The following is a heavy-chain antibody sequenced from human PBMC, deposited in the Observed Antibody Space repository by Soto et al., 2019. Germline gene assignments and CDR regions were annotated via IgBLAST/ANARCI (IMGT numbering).Heavy chain of an antibody. J-gene: IGHJ4*02. D-gene: IGHD3-22*01. CDR1: NFTFSYAW. Sequence: GGSLRLSCAASNFTFSYAWMSWVRQAPGKGLEWVGRIKSTAYGGTTDYAAPVKGRVTISRDDSKNTLYLQMNSLRTEDTARYYCTTDDTSGYYFHYWGQGSLVTVSS. V-gene: IGHV3-15*01. CDR2: IKSTAYGGTT. CDR3: TTDDTSGYYFHY.